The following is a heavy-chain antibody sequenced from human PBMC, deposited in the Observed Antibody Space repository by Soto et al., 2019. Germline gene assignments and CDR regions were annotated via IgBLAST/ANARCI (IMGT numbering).Heavy chain of an antibody. V-gene: IGHV3-73*02. CDR2: IGRKINNYAT. Sequence: EVHLVQSGGGLVQPGGSLKVSCAASGFNFSGSTMHWVRQASGKGLEWVGRIGRKINNYATEDGATVEGRFTISRDDSKNTTLLLMKSLKNDDTGVYFCVKQRLAVSPLDHWGRGTLVTVSS. J-gene: IGHJ4*02. CDR1: GFNFSGST. D-gene: IGHD6-19*01. CDR3: VKQRLAVSPLDH.